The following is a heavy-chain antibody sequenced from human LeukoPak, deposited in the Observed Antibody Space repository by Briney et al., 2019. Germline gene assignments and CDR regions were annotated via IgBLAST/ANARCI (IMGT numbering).Heavy chain of an antibody. D-gene: IGHD2-15*01. CDR2: ISGSGGNT. CDR3: AKGCGETCYSDFDH. J-gene: IGHJ4*02. V-gene: IGHV3-23*01. CDR1: GFTFRNYA. Sequence: GGSLRLSCAASGFTFRNYAMGWVRQAPGKGLECVSTISGSGGNTYYADSVQGRFTFSRDNSKNTLYLQMNSLRVEDTAVYYCAKGCGETCYSDFDHWGRGTLVTVSS.